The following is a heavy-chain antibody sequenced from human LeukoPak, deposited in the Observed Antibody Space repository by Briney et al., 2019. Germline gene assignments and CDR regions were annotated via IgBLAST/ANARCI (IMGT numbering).Heavy chain of an antibody. CDR3: AKDRSSARALVGAYYFDY. J-gene: IGHJ4*02. Sequence: GGSLRLSCAASGFTLSSYATSWVRQAPGKGLEWVAFIRYDGSNKYYADSVKGRFTISRDNSKNTLYLQMNSLRAEDTAVYYCAKDRSSARALVGAYYFDYWGQGTLVTVSS. CDR2: IRYDGSNK. D-gene: IGHD1-26*01. V-gene: IGHV3-30*02. CDR1: GFTLSSYA.